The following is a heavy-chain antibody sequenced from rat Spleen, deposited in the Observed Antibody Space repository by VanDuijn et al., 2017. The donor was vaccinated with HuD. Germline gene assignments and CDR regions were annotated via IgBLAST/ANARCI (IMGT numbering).Heavy chain of an antibody. CDR1: GFTFSNYY. D-gene: IGHD1-2*01. CDR3: ARRDSSYGIFNWFAY. CDR2: ISYDGSST. J-gene: IGHJ3*01. Sequence: EVQLVESGGGLVQPGRSLKLSCAASGFTFSNYYMAWVRQAPTKGLEWVATISYDGSSTYYRDSVKGRFTISRDNAKSTLYLQMDSLRSEDTATCYCARRDSSYGIFNWFAYWGQGTLVTVSS. V-gene: IGHV5-29*01.